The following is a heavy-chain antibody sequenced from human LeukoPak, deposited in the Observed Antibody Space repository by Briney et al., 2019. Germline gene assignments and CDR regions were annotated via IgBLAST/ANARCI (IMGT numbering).Heavy chain of an antibody. D-gene: IGHD1-1*01. Sequence: PGGSLRLSCAGSGFSFRRFWMTWLRQAPGRGLEWVANINGDGDGKRYADSVKDRFTSSRDNARSLVFLQIHSLRDEDTALYYCERDSSPDSATTYYDALDMWGQGTMVTVSS. V-gene: IGHV3-7*01. CDR2: INGDGDGK. CDR1: GFSFRRFW. CDR3: ERDSSPDSATTYYDALDM. J-gene: IGHJ3*02.